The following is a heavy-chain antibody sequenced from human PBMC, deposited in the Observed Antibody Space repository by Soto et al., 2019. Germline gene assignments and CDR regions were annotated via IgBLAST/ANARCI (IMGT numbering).Heavy chain of an antibody. Sequence: PGGSLRLSCAASGFTFSSYSMNWVRQAPGKGLEWVSSISSSSSYIYYADSVKGRFTISRDNAKNSLYLQMNSLRAEDTAVYYCARHIVATTTNWFDPWGQGTLVTVSS. CDR3: ARHIVATTTNWFDP. CDR1: GFTFSSYS. V-gene: IGHV3-21*01. J-gene: IGHJ5*02. CDR2: ISSSSSYI. D-gene: IGHD5-12*01.